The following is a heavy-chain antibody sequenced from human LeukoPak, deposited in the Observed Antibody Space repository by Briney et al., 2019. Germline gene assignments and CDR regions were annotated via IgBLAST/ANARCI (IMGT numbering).Heavy chain of an antibody. Sequence: GSLRLSCAASGFTFSSYSMNWVRQAPGKGLEWVSSISSSSSYIYYADSVKGRFTISRDNAKNSLYLQMNSLRAEDTAVYYCAKQSGVGRAFDIWGQGTMVTVSS. CDR2: ISSSSSYI. V-gene: IGHV3-21*01. D-gene: IGHD1/OR15-1a*01. J-gene: IGHJ3*02. CDR1: GFTFSSYS. CDR3: AKQSGVGRAFDI.